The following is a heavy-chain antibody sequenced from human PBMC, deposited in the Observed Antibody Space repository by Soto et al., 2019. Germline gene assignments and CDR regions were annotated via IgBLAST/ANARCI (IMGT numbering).Heavy chain of an antibody. J-gene: IGHJ5*02. CDR1: GGTFSSYA. Sequence: WASVKVSCKASGGTFSSYAIHWVRQATGQGLEWMGWMNPNSGNTGYAQKFQGRVTMTRNTSISTAYMELSSLRSEDSAVYYCASRPQIAAAGYNWFDPWGQGTLVTVSS. V-gene: IGHV1-8*02. CDR2: MNPNSGNT. D-gene: IGHD6-13*01. CDR3: ASRPQIAAAGYNWFDP.